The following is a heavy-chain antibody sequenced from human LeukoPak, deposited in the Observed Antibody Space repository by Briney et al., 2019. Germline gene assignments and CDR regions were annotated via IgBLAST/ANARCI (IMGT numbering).Heavy chain of an antibody. V-gene: IGHV3-7*01. Sequence: PGGSLRLSCAASGSTFSSYWMSWVRQAPGKGLEWVANIKQDGSEKYYVDSVKGRFTISRDNAKNSLYLQMNSLRAEDTAVYYCARDGGSYWGFDYWGQGTLVTVSS. CDR1: GSTFSSYW. CDR2: IKQDGSEK. D-gene: IGHD1-26*01. J-gene: IGHJ4*02. CDR3: ARDGGSYWGFDY.